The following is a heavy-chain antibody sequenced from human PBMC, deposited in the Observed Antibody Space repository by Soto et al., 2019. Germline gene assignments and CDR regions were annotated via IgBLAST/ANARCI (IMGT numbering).Heavy chain of an antibody. CDR3: ARLKEDGYKQGY. V-gene: IGHV1-18*01. D-gene: IGHD5-18*01. CDR2: VSAYNGHTT. Sequence: QVQLVQSGGEVKKPGASVKVSCKASGYTFSNYAISWVRQARGQGLEWMGWVSAYNGHTTRYAQKFQGRVSMTTDTSTSKAYMELRSLTSDDTAVYSWARLKEDGYKQGYWGQGTLITVSS. J-gene: IGHJ4*02. CDR1: GYTFSNYA.